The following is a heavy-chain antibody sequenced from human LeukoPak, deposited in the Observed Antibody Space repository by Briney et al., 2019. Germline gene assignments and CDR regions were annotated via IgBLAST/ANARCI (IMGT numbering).Heavy chain of an antibody. CDR2: ISSSGSTI. CDR1: GFTFNDYY. CDR3: ARVGSTSSVDY. J-gene: IGHJ4*02. Sequence: GGSLRLSCAASGFTFNDYYMSRIRQAPGKGLEWVSYISSSGSTIYYADSVKGRFIISRDNAKNSLYLQMSSLRAEDTAVYYCARVGSTSSVDYWGQGTLVTVSS. V-gene: IGHV3-11*01. D-gene: IGHD2-2*01.